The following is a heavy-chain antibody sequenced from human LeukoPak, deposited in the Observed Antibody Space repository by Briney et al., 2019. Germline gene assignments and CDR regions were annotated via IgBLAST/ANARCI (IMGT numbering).Heavy chain of an antibody. CDR3: ARGDGSTMARGVSRYGWFDS. V-gene: IGHV4-4*07. CDR1: GGFVSTYY. J-gene: IGHJ5*01. CDR2: IFTTGST. D-gene: IGHD3-10*01. Sequence: PSETLSLTCTVSGGFVSTYYWTWIRQPAGKGLEWIGRIFTTGSTNYNPSLMSRVTMSIDTSKSQFSLKFRSVTAVDTAVYYCARGDGSTMARGVSRYGWFDSWGQGALVTVSS.